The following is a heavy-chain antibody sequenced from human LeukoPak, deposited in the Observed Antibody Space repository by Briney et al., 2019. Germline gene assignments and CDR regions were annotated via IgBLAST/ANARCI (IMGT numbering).Heavy chain of an antibody. V-gene: IGHV3-74*01. CDR2: IYSDGRST. CDR3: ARGVVPAALGYYGMDV. Sequence: PGGSLRLSCAASGFSFSSYWMHWVRQAPGKGLVWVSRIYSDGRSTDYADSVKGRFTISRDNSKNTVYLQMNSLRGEDTAVFYCARGVVPAALGYYGMDVWGQGTTVTVSS. CDR1: GFSFSSYW. J-gene: IGHJ6*02. D-gene: IGHD2-2*01.